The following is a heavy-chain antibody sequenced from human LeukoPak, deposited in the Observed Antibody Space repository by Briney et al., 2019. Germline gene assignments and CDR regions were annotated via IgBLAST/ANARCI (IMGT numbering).Heavy chain of an antibody. Sequence: SETLSLTCTVSGGSISSSNYYWGWIRQPPGKGLEWIGSIYYSGSTYYNPSLKSRVTISVDTSKNQFSLKLSSVTAADTAVYYCARQQSGYCSSTNCPTGYGMDVWGQGTTVTVSS. CDR1: GGSISSSNYY. CDR3: ARQQSGYCSSTNCPTGYGMDV. V-gene: IGHV4-39*01. D-gene: IGHD2-2*01. CDR2: IYYSGST. J-gene: IGHJ6*02.